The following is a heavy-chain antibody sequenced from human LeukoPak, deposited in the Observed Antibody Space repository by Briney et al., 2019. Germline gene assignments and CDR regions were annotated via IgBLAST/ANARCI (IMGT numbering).Heavy chain of an antibody. J-gene: IGHJ6*02. CDR3: ARGGGLDV. CDR1: GFTFSSYA. D-gene: IGHD3-16*01. Sequence: GGSLRLSCVASGFTFSSYAMSWVRQAPGKGLEWVASINHNGNVNYYVDSVKGRFTISRDNAKNSLYLQMSNLRAEDTAVYFCARGGGLDVWGQGATVTVSS. V-gene: IGHV3-7*03. CDR2: INHNGNVN.